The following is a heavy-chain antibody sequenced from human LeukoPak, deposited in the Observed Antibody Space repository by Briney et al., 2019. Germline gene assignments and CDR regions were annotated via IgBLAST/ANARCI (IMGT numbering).Heavy chain of an antibody. J-gene: IGHJ4*02. CDR2: MWDDGSNK. CDR1: GFTFSNYG. Sequence: QPGRSLRLSCAASGFTFSNYGMHWVRQAPGKGLEWVAVMWDDGSNKYYADSVKGRFTISRDNSKNTLYLQMNSLRAEDTAVYYCARAYTSSWSTFDYWGQGTLVTVSS. V-gene: IGHV3-33*01. D-gene: IGHD6-13*01. CDR3: ARAYTSSWSTFDY.